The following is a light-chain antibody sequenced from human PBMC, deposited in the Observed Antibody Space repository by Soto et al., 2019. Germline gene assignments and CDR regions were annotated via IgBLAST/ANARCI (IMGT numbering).Light chain of an antibody. CDR3: QQYYRYRWT. CDR2: KAS. CDR1: QSIDLL. Sequence: DIQMTQSPSTLSASVGDRVTITCRATQSIDLLLAWYQQKPGKAPNLLIYKASILESGVPSRFSGSASGTEFTLTISGLQPDDFAIYYCQQYYRYRWTFGQGTKVELK. V-gene: IGKV1-5*03. J-gene: IGKJ1*01.